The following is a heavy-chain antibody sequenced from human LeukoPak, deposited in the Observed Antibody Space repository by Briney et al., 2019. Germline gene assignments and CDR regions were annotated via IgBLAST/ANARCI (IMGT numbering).Heavy chain of an antibody. J-gene: IGHJ3*02. V-gene: IGHV3-66*02. Sequence: GGSLRLSCAASGFTVSSNYMSWVRQAPGKGLEWVSVIYSGGSTYYADSVKGRFTVSRDNSKNTLYLQMNSLRAEDTAVYYCARGGWFGDPYAFDIRGQGTMVTVSS. CDR2: IYSGGST. CDR1: GFTVSSNY. D-gene: IGHD3-10*01. CDR3: ARGGWFGDPYAFDI.